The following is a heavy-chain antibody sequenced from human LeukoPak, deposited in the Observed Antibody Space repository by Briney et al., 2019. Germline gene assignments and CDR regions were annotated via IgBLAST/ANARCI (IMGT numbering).Heavy chain of an antibody. J-gene: IGHJ3*02. CDR3: ARAGVVSAAINRAFDI. Sequence: ASQTLSLTCIVSGGSIISGDYYWSWIRQPPGKGLEWIGYIYHNGDTYYNPSLKSRVSISVDTSKNQFSLKLSSVTAADTAVYYCARAGVVSAAINRAFDIWGQGSVVTVSS. CDR2: IYHNGDT. D-gene: IGHD2-2*02. CDR1: GGSIISGDYY. V-gene: IGHV4-30-4*08.